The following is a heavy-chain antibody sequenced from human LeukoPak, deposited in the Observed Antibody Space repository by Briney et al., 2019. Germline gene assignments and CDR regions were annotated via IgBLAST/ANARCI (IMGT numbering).Heavy chain of an antibody. CDR1: GGSISSYY. J-gene: IGHJ6*03. D-gene: IGHD3-22*01. V-gene: IGHV4-59*01. Sequence: SETLSLTCTVSGGSISSYYWSWIRQPPGKGLEWIGYIYYSGSTNYNPSLKSRVTISVDTSKNQFSLKLSSVTAADTAVYYCARAASYDPREGDYYYMDVWGKGTTVTISS. CDR2: IYYSGST. CDR3: ARAASYDPREGDYYYMDV.